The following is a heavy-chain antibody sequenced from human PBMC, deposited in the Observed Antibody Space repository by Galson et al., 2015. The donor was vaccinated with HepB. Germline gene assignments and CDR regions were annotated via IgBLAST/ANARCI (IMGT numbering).Heavy chain of an antibody. Sequence: SLRLSCAASGFTFSSYAMSWVRQAPGKGLEWVSAISGSGGSTYYADSVKGRFTISRDNSKNTLYLQMNSLRAEDTAVYYCAKDRESNFDAFDIWGQGTMVTVSS. J-gene: IGHJ3*02. CDR1: GFTFSSYA. D-gene: IGHD4/OR15-4a*01. V-gene: IGHV3-23*01. CDR2: ISGSGGST. CDR3: AKDRESNFDAFDI.